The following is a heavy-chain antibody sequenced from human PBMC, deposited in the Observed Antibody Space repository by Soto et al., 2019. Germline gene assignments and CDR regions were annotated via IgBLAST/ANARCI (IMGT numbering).Heavy chain of an antibody. D-gene: IGHD4-17*01. CDR1: GCTFTSNA. J-gene: IGHJ3*02. Sequence: GASVKVSWKASGCTFTSNAMHWVRQAPGQRLERMGLITAGNGNTKYSQKFQGRVTITRDTSASTAYMELSSLRSEDTAVYYCARDHYGSHAFDIWGQGTMVTVSS. V-gene: IGHV1-3*01. CDR3: ARDHYGSHAFDI. CDR2: ITAGNGNT.